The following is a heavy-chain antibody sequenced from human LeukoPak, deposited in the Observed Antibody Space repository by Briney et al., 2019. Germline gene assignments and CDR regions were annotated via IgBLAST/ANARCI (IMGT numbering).Heavy chain of an antibody. CDR1: GGSFSNYY. V-gene: IGHV4-34*01. CDR3: ARHTVTSVMYAFDI. CDR2: INHSGST. D-gene: IGHD4-17*01. Sequence: SETLSLTCTVYGGSFSNYYWSWIRQPPGKGLEWIGEINHSGSTNYNPSLKSRVTIAVDTSKNQLSLKLSSVTAADTAVYYCARHTVTSVMYAFDIWGQGTMVTASS. J-gene: IGHJ3*02.